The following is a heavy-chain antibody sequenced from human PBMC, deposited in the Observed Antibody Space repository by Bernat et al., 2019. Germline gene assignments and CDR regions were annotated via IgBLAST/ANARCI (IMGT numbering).Heavy chain of an antibody. V-gene: IGHV3-72*01. CDR1: GFTLSDYY. J-gene: IGHJ4*02. CDR2: TRYKAKSYTT. CDR3: ARLPTSLVVTAD. D-gene: IGHD2-21*02. Sequence: EVQLVESGGGLVQPGGSLRLSCAGSGFTLSDYYMDWIRQAPGKGLEWVGLTRYKAKSYTTEYAASVKGRFTISRDDSGNSLYLQMNSLKSEDAAVYYCARLPTSLVVTADWGQGTLVIVSS.